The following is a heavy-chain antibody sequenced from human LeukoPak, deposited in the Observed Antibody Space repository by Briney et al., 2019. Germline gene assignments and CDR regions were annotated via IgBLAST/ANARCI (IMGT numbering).Heavy chain of an antibody. D-gene: IGHD1-26*01. V-gene: IGHV4-61*02. CDR3: ASWDF. CDR1: GGSFSSSNYY. J-gene: IGHJ3*01. CDR2: IYTSEST. Sequence: SQTLSLTCSVSGGSFSSSNYYWSWIRQPAGKGLEWIGRIYTSESTNYNPSLKSRVTISVDTSRNQFSLKLSSVTAADTAVYYCASWDFWGQGTMVTVSS.